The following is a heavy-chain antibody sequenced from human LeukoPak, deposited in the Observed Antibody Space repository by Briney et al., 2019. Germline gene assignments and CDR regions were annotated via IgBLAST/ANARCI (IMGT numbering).Heavy chain of an antibody. Sequence: GGSLRLSCAASGFTFSDYYMSWIRQAPGKGLEWVSYISSSGSTIYYADSVKGRFTISRDNAKNSLYLQMNSLRAEDTAVYYCARGAFQCSGGSCYTGGADNYYYYYYGMDVWGQGTTVTVS. CDR2: ISSSGSTI. CDR3: ARGAFQCSGGSCYTGGADNYYYYYYGMDV. D-gene: IGHD2-15*01. J-gene: IGHJ6*02. CDR1: GFTFSDYY. V-gene: IGHV3-11*01.